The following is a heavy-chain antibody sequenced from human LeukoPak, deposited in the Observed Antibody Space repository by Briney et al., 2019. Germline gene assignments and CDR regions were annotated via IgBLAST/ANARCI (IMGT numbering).Heavy chain of an antibody. CDR1: GGSIRSSSYY. CDR3: AREGLLRYFDWLAPDYFGY. V-gene: IGHV4-39*01. Sequence: PSETLSLTCTVPGGSIRSSSYYWGWIRHPPGKGLEWIGRIFYSGSTSYNPSLRSRAPISVDTSKNQFSLKLSSVTAADTAVYYCAREGLLRYFDWLAPDYFGYWGQGTLVTVSS. CDR2: IFYSGST. D-gene: IGHD3-9*01. J-gene: IGHJ4*02.